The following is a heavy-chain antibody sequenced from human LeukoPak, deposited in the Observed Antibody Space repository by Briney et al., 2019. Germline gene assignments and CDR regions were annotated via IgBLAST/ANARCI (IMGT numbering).Heavy chain of an antibody. D-gene: IGHD2-2*01. J-gene: IGHJ4*02. CDR2: INHSGST. CDR1: GGSSSGYY. Sequence: SETLSLTCAVYGGSSSGYYWSWIRQPPGKGLEWIGEINHSGSTNYNPSLKSRVTISVDTSKNQFSLKLSSVTAADTAVYYCARGGDIVVVPAAAFDYWGQGTLVTVSS. CDR3: ARGGDIVVVPAAAFDY. V-gene: IGHV4-34*01.